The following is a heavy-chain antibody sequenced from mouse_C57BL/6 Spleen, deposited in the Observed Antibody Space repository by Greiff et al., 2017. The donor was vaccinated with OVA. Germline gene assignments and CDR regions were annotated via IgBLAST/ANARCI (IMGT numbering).Heavy chain of an antibody. V-gene: IGHV1-61*01. Sequence: QVQLQQPGAELVRPGSSVKLSCKASGYTFTSYWMDWVKQRPGQGLEWIGNIYPSDSETHYNQKFKDKATLTVDKSSSTAYMQLSSLTSEDSAVYYCARRVSYGSIYWYFDVWGTGTTVTVSS. D-gene: IGHD1-1*01. CDR1: GYTFTSYW. CDR3: ARRVSYGSIYWYFDV. CDR2: IYPSDSET. J-gene: IGHJ1*03.